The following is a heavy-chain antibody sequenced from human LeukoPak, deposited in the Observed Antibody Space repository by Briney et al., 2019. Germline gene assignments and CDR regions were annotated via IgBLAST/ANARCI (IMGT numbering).Heavy chain of an antibody. V-gene: IGHV1-69*05. CDR1: GGTFSSYG. CDR3: ARGGYCTNGVCYDLGY. J-gene: IGHJ4*02. CDR2: IIPIFGTA. D-gene: IGHD2-8*01. Sequence: SVKVSCKASGGTFSSYGISWVRQAPGQGLEWMGGIIPIFGTANYAQKLQGRVTMTTDTSTSTAYMELRSLRSDDTAVYYCARGGYCTNGVCYDLGYWGQGTLVTVSS.